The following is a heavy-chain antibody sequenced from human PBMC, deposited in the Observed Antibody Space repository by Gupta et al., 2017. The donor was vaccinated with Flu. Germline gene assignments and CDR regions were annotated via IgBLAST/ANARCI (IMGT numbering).Heavy chain of an antibody. J-gene: IGHJ4*02. D-gene: IGHD7-27*01. CDR2: INPNSGGT. Sequence: FTGYYMHWVRQAPGQGLEWIGWINPNSGGTNYAQKFQGRVTMNRDTSISTAYMELSRLRSDDTAVYYCASLPALGNDYWGQGTLVTVSS. CDR3: ASLPALGNDY. CDR1: FTGYY. V-gene: IGHV1-2*02.